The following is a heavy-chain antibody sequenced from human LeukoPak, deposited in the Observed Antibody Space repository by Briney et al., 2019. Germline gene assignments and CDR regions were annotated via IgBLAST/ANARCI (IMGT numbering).Heavy chain of an antibody. J-gene: IGHJ5*02. V-gene: IGHV4-34*01. CDR3: ASNVVVTGTGWFDP. D-gene: IGHD2-2*01. Sequence: SETLSLTCAVYGESFSEYYWSCIRQPPGKGREWIGEINHSGSTNYNPSLKSRVTISVDTSKNQFSLKLSSVTAADTAVYYCASNVVVTGTGWFDPWGQGTLVTVSS. CDR1: GESFSEYY. CDR2: INHSGST.